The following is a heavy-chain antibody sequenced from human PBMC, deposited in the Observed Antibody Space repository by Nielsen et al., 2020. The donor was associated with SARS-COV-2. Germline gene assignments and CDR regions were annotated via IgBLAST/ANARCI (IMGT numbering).Heavy chain of an antibody. CDR2: ISSNGGST. J-gene: IGHJ4*02. CDR3: ARLRFLEWLELDY. D-gene: IGHD3-3*01. Sequence: GESLKISCAASGFTFSSYAMHWVRQAPGKGLEYVSAISSNGGSTYYANSVKGRFTISRDNSKNTLYLQMGSLRAEDMAVYYCARLRFLEWLELDYWGQGTLVTVSS. CDR1: GFTFSSYA. V-gene: IGHV3-64*01.